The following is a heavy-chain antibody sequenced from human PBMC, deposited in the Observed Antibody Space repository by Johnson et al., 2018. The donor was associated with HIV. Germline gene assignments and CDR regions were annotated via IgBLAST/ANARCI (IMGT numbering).Heavy chain of an antibody. CDR3: AKDRQWLVRDEGDAFDI. CDR2: ISYDGSTK. V-gene: IGHV3-30*18. J-gene: IGHJ3*02. Sequence: QVQLVESGGGLVQPGGSLRLSCAASGFTVSSNYMSWVRQAPGKGLEWVSVISYDGSTKYYADSVKGRFTISRDNAKNSLYLQMNSLRAEDTAVYYCAKDRQWLVRDEGDAFDIWGQGTMVTVSS. D-gene: IGHD6-19*01. CDR1: GFTVSSNY.